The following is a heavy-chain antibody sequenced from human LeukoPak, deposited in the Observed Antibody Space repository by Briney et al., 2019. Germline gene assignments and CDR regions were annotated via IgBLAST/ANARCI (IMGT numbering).Heavy chain of an antibody. J-gene: IGHJ6*03. V-gene: IGHV4-4*07. CDR2: IYTSGST. CDR3: ARELSAADYYYYYMDV. Sequence: SETLSLTCTVYGGSISSYYWSWIRQPAGKGLEWIGRIYTSGSTNYNPSLKSRVTMSVDTSKNQFSLKLSSVTAADTAVYYCARELSAADYYYYYMDVWGKGTTVTVSS. D-gene: IGHD6-13*01. CDR1: GGSISSYY.